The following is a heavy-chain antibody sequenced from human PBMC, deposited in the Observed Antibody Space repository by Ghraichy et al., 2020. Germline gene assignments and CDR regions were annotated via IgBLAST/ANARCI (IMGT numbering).Heavy chain of an antibody. CDR2: RKQDGSEK. D-gene: IGHD1-26*01. CDR1: GFTFGSNW. V-gene: IGHV3-7*01. J-gene: IGHJ4*02. CDR3: ARAVHRVGPYLDY. Sequence: GALRLSCAASGFTFGSNWMTWVRQAPGKGLEWVGNRKQDGSEKYYVGSVKGRFSISRDNAKNSLYLQMNSLRDEDTAVYYCARAVHRVGPYLDYWGQGTLVTVSS.